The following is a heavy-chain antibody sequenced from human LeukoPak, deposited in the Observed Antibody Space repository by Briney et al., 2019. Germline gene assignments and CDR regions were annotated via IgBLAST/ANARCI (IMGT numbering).Heavy chain of an antibody. V-gene: IGHV3-30*02. D-gene: IGHD1-1*01. CDR3: VKDRASHWTFDY. J-gene: IGHJ4*02. CDR1: GFTFSSDA. Sequence: GGSLRLSCAASGFTFSSDAMHWVRQAPGRGLEWVAIILSDGSKKYYTDSVRGRFTISRDNSKNTLYLQMNSLRDEDTAVYYCVKDRASHWTFDYWGQGTLVTVSS. CDR2: ILSDGSKK.